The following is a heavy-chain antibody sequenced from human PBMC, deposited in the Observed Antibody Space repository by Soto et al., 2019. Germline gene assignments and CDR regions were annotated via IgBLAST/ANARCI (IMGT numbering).Heavy chain of an antibody. Sequence: PGGSLRLSCADSEFTFSTYAMTWVRQAPGRVLQWVANIRQDGNETYYVDSVKGRFTISRDNAKNSLYLQMNSLRAEDTAVYYCAKRSTGPKGVHLGEEPPTEFDYWGQGTLVTVSS. CDR3: AKRSTGPKGVHLGEEPPTEFDY. CDR1: EFTFSTYA. CDR2: IRQDGNET. D-gene: IGHD3-16*01. J-gene: IGHJ4*02. V-gene: IGHV3-7*03.